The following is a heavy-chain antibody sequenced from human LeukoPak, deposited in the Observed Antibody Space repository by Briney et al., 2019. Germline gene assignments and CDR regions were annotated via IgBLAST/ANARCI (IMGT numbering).Heavy chain of an antibody. CDR3: ARALGDDGDY. V-gene: IGHV4-31*03. CDR2: IYYSGST. CDR1: GGSISSGGYY. Sequence: SETLSLTCTVSGGSISSGGYYWSWIRQPPGKGLEGIGCIYYSGSTYYNPALKSRVTISVDTSKNQFSLKLSSVTAADTAVYYCARALGDDGDYWGQGTLVTVSS. D-gene: IGHD2-21*02. J-gene: IGHJ4*02.